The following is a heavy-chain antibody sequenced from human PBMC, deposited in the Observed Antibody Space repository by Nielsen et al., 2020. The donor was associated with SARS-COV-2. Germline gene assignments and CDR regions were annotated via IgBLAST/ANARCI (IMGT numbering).Heavy chain of an antibody. V-gene: IGHV3-33*08. CDR1: GFTFDDYA. D-gene: IGHD3-10*02. CDR3: ARDLGGYDRGAFDI. Sequence: GESLKISCAASGFTFDDYAMHWVRQAPGKGLEWVAVIWYDGSNKYYADSVKGRFTISRDNSKNTLYLQMNSLRAEDTAVYYCARDLGGYDRGAFDIWGQGTMVTVSS. CDR2: IWYDGSNK. J-gene: IGHJ3*02.